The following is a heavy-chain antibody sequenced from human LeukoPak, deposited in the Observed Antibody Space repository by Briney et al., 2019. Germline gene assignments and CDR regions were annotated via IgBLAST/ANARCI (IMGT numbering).Heavy chain of an antibody. D-gene: IGHD5-18*01. CDR2: IKQDGSEK. Sequence: PGGSLRLSCAASGFTFSSYWMSWVRQAPGKGLEWVANIKQDGSEKYYVDSVKGRFTISRDNAKNSLYLQMNSLRAEDTAVYYCARVPGYGYVRPYYYYMDVWGKGTTVTVSS. V-gene: IGHV3-7*01. CDR1: GFTFSSYW. CDR3: ARVPGYGYVRPYYYYMDV. J-gene: IGHJ6*03.